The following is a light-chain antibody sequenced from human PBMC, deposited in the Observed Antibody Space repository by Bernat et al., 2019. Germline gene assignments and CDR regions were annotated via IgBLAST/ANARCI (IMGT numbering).Light chain of an antibody. Sequence: EIVLTQSPGTLSLSPGERATLSCRASQSVSSDFLAWYQQKPGQPPRLLTYAASSRATGIPDRFSGSGSGTDFTISVSRLESDDFGMYYFQQYASSPRTFGQGTKVEVK. CDR2: AAS. CDR1: QSVSSDF. CDR3: QQYASSPRT. V-gene: IGKV3-20*01. J-gene: IGKJ1*01.